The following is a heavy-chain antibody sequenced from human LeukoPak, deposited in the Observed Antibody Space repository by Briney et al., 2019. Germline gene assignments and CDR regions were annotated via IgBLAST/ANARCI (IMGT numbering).Heavy chain of an antibody. CDR1: GFTFSNYG. CDR2: IWYDGSNK. J-gene: IGHJ5*02. D-gene: IGHD5-12*01. Sequence: GGSLRLSCVASGFTFSNYGMHWVRQAPGKGLEWVAVIWYDGSNKYYIESVEGRFTISRDNPMNTVYLQMDSLRAEDTAVYYCARDLGDTGYDRGWFDPWGQGTLVTVSS. CDR3: ARDLGDTGYDRGWFDP. V-gene: IGHV3-33*01.